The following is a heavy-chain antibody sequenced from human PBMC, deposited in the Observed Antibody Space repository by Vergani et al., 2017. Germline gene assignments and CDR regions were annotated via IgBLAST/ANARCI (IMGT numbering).Heavy chain of an antibody. V-gene: IGHV4-34*01. CDR3: AREGYNWNDVRAFDI. J-gene: IGHJ3*02. CDR1: GGSFSGYY. D-gene: IGHD1-1*01. Sequence: QVQLQQWGAGLLKPSETLSLTCAVYGGSFSGYYWSWIRQPPGKGLEWIGVINHSGSTNYNPSLKSRVTISVDTSKNQFSLKLSSVTAADTAVYYCAREGYNWNDVRAFDIWGQGTMVTVSS. CDR2: INHSGST.